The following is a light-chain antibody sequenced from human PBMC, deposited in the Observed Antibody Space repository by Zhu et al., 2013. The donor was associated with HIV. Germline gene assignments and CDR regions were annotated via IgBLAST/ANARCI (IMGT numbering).Light chain of an antibody. CDR2: AAS. J-gene: IGKJ2*01. V-gene: IGKV1-39*01. CDR3: QQSDNTPPDT. Sequence: DIQMTQSPSSLSASVGDRVTFTCRASQSVGNHLNWYQQKPGKAPKLLIHAASSLVSGVPSRFSGSGYGTDFTLTINTVQPEDFATYYCQQSDNTPPDTFGQGTKLEIK. CDR1: QSVGNH.